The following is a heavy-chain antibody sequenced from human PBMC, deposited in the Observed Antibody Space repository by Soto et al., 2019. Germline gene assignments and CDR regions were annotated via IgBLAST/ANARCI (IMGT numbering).Heavy chain of an antibody. CDR2: LNEDGSFT. Sequence: GGSLRLSCVASEFTFSSYWMHWVRQVPGKGLVWVSRLNEDGSFTSYADSVKGRFSIFRDNAKKTLYLQMNSLSAEDSAVYYCARDLSGRADVWGQGTTVTVS. V-gene: IGHV3-74*03. CDR3: ARDLSGRADV. CDR1: EFTFSSYW. D-gene: IGHD3-10*01. J-gene: IGHJ6*02.